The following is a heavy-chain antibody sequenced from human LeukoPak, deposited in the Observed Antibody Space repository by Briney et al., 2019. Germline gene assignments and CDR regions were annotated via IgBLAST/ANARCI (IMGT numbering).Heavy chain of an antibody. D-gene: IGHD1-26*01. CDR1: GGSISSNGYY. CDR2: FYYTGST. V-gene: IGHV4-39*01. CDR3: ARRSGTYHAFDI. J-gene: IGHJ3*02. Sequence: PSQTLSLTCTVSGGSISSNGYYWGWIRQPPGKGLEWIGSFYYTGSTFYSPSLKSRVAISVDTSKNQFSLKLSSVTAADTAVYYCARRSGTYHAFDIWGQGTMVTVSS.